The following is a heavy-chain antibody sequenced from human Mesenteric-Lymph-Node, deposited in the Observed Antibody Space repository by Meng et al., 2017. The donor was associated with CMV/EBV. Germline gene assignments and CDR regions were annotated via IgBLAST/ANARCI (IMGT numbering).Heavy chain of an antibody. D-gene: IGHD1-26*01. Sequence: GGSLRLSCAASGFTFSNFGIHWVRQAPGKGLEWVAFIRYDGNNKDYSDSVKGRFTISRDNSKNTLYLQMNSLRAEDTAVYYCAKDWLRWELLGWFDPWGQGTLVTVSS. CDR1: GFTFSNFG. J-gene: IGHJ5*02. CDR2: IRYDGNNK. CDR3: AKDWLRWELLGWFDP. V-gene: IGHV3-30*02.